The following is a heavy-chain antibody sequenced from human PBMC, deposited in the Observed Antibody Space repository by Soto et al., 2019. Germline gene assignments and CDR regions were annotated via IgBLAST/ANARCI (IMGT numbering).Heavy chain of an antibody. V-gene: IGHV1-3*04. D-gene: IGHD3-10*01. J-gene: IGHJ4*02. CDR2: INTGNANT. CDR3: AKDRITMVRGVLKMQY. CDR1: GYTFTNYA. Sequence: QVQLVQSGAEVKKPGASVKVSCKASGYTFTNYALHWVRQAPGQRLEWMGWINTGNANTKYSQRFQGRVTITRDTPAATADLDLSSRRPEKTAVYYCAKDRITMVRGVLKMQYWGQGTVVTVSS.